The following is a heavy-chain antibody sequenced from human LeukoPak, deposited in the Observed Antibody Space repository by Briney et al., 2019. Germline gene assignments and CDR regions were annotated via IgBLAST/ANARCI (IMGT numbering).Heavy chain of an antibody. V-gene: IGHV1-2*06. CDR1: GYTLTGYY. D-gene: IGHD3-10*01. J-gene: IGHJ6*03. Sequence: ASVKVSCKASGYTLTGYYMHWVRQAAGQGLEWMGRINPTSGGTNYAQKYQGSVTMTRDTSISTAYMELSRLRSDDTAVYYCAREAYASGSFRTDSYYMDVWGKGTTVTISS. CDR2: INPTSGGT. CDR3: AREAYASGSFRTDSYYMDV.